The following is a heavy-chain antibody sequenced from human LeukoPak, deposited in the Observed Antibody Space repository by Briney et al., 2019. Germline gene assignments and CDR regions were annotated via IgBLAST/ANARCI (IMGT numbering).Heavy chain of an antibody. J-gene: IGHJ4*02. V-gene: IGHV1-2*02. CDR1: GYTFTAYY. D-gene: IGHD4-11*01. CDR3: ARDLTRLDVDDY. CDR2: INPNSGDT. Sequence: GASVKVSCKASGYTFTAYYIHWVRQAPGQGREWMAWINPNSGDTNYAQKFLGRVTETSDTSISTAYMELSRLTSDDTAVYYCARDLTRLDVDDYWGQGTLVTVSS.